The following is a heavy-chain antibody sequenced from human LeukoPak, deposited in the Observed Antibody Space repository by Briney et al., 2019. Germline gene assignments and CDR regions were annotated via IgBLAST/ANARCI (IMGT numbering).Heavy chain of an antibody. CDR3: ARSFKSSSSLGY. Sequence: SSETLSLTCTVSGGSISSSNYYWGWIRQPPGKGLEWIGSIYYSGSTYYNPSLKSRVTISVDMSKNQFSPKLNSVTAADTAVYYCARSFKSSSSLGYWGQGTLVTVSS. J-gene: IGHJ4*02. CDR2: IYYSGST. V-gene: IGHV4-39*01. CDR1: GGSISSSNYY. D-gene: IGHD3-22*01.